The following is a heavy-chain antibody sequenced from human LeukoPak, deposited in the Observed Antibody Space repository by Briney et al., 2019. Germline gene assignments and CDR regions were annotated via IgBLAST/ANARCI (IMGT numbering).Heavy chain of an antibody. CDR1: GFTFSNFG. CDR3: AKRNYFGAGTYSFDF. J-gene: IGHJ4*02. D-gene: IGHD3-10*01. CDR2: LTGSGGST. Sequence: GGSLRLSCTASGFTFSNFGMSWVRQAPGKGPEWVSHLTGSGGSTYYAGSVKGRFAISRDNSKNTLYLQMNSLRAEDTAVYYCAKRNYFGAGTYSFDFWGQGTLVTVSS. V-gene: IGHV3-23*01.